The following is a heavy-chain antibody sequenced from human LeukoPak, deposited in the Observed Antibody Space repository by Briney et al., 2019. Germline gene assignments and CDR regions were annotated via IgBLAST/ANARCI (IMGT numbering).Heavy chain of an antibody. CDR3: ARDITTGTTRFDP. D-gene: IGHD1-1*01. CDR2: IHAGTGNT. J-gene: IGHJ5*02. V-gene: IGHV1-3*01. CDR1: GYTFISYA. Sequence: ASVKVSCKASGYTFISYAIHWVRQAPGQRLEWMGWIHAGTGNTKYSQKFQGRVTITRDTSANTVYMELSRLRPEDTAVYYCARDITTGTTRFDPWGQGTLVTVSS.